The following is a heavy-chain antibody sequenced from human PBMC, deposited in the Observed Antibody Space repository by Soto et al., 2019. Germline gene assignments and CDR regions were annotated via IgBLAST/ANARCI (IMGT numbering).Heavy chain of an antibody. CDR3: SRGVSSGSYYILYFDY. CDR1: GFTFSSYE. CDR2: ISSSGSTI. Sequence: GGSLRLSCAASGFTFSSYEMNWDRQAPGKGLEWVSYISSSGSTIYYADSVKGRFTISRDNAKNSLYLQMNSLRAEDTAVYYCSRGVSSGSYYILYFDYWGQGTLVTVSS. V-gene: IGHV3-48*03. J-gene: IGHJ4*02. D-gene: IGHD1-26*01.